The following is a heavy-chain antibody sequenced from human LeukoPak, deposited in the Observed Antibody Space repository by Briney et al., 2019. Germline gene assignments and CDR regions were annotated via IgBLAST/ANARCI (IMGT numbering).Heavy chain of an antibody. Sequence: GGSLRLSCAASGFTFSSYGMHWVRQAPGKGLEWVAFIRYDGSNKYYADSVKGRFTISRDNSKNTLYLQMNSLRSEDTAVYYCARESTFRYYYYMDVWGKGTTVTVSS. CDR1: GFTFSSYG. V-gene: IGHV3-30*02. CDR2: IRYDGSNK. J-gene: IGHJ6*03. D-gene: IGHD3-16*01. CDR3: ARESTFRYYYYMDV.